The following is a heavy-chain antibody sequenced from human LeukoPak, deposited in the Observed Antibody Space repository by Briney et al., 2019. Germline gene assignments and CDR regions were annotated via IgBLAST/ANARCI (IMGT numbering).Heavy chain of an antibody. D-gene: IGHD2-15*01. CDR1: GLTFSSYA. Sequence: GGSLRLSCAASGLTFSSYAMSWVRQASGKGLEWVSSISGSGGSSYYADSVKGLFTISRDNSKNTLYLQMNSLRAEDTAVYYCAKGVDYCSGGSCPADYWGPGTLVTVSS. CDR2: ISGSGGSS. V-gene: IGHV3-23*01. J-gene: IGHJ4*02. CDR3: AKGVDYCSGGSCPADY.